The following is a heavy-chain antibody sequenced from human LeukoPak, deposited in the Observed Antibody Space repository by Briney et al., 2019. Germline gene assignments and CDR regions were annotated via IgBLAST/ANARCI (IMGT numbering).Heavy chain of an antibody. CDR2: INPDTGAT. Sequence: GSVKVSCKASGYTFTGYYMHWVRQAPGQGLEWMGRINPDTGATRWPHKFQGRVTMTRDASIRIPYIEVSSLRFDDTVVYYCARAGALVGSYNWFDRWGQGTLVTVSS. J-gene: IGHJ5*02. D-gene: IGHD3-10*01. CDR1: GYTFTGYY. CDR3: ARAGALVGSYNWFDR. V-gene: IGHV1-2*05.